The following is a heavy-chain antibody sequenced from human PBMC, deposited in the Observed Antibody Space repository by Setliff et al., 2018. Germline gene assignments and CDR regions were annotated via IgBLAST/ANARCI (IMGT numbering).Heavy chain of an antibody. CDR3: ARDTRDRYDRSGHYLSLDY. D-gene: IGHD3-22*01. V-gene: IGHV1-69*06. CDR2: ITPIFETA. J-gene: IGHJ4*02. CDR1: GGTFSGYA. Sequence: RASVKVSCKASGGTFSGYAFSWVRQAPGQGLEWIGGITPIFETAHYAEKFRDRVTITADKSTTTVHMELSSLTSEDTAVYFCARDTRDRYDRSGHYLSLDYWGQGTLVTVSS.